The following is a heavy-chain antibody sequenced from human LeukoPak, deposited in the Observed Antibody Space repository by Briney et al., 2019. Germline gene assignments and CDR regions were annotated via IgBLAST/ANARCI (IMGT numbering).Heavy chain of an antibody. CDR1: GFTFSSYW. J-gene: IGHJ4*02. D-gene: IGHD5-18*01. CDR3: AKTMDIAMVSLPDY. Sequence: PGGSLRLSCAASGFTFSSYWMSWVRQAPGKGLEWVSAISRSGGSTYYADSVKGRFIISRDNSKNTLYLQMNSLRAEDTAVYYCAKTMDIAMVSLPDYWGQGTLVTVSS. CDR2: ISRSGGST. V-gene: IGHV3-23*01.